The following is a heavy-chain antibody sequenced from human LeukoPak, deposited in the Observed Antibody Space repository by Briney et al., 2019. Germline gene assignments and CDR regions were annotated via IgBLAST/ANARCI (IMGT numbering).Heavy chain of an antibody. CDR2: IYYSGST. Sequence: SETLSHTCTVSGGSISSSGYYWAWIRQPPGKGLEWIGTIYYSGSTYYNPSLKSRVTISVDTSKNQFSLKLNSVTAADTAVYYCARDGGGTIFGEVLPLEENYYYGMDVWGQGTTVTVSS. D-gene: IGHD3-3*01. CDR3: ARDGGGTIFGEVLPLEENYYYGMDV. J-gene: IGHJ6*02. CDR1: GGSISSSGYY. V-gene: IGHV4-39*01.